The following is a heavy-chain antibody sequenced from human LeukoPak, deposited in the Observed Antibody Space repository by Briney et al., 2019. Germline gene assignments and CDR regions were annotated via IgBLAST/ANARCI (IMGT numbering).Heavy chain of an antibody. Sequence: SETLSLTCAVYGGSFSGYYWSWIRQPPGKGLEWIGEINHSGSTNYNPSLKSRVTISVDTSNNQFSLKLSSVTPADTAVYSCARSQVSRAYSYDKKVSYFDYWGQGPLVTVPS. V-gene: IGHV4-34*01. CDR2: INHSGST. J-gene: IGHJ4*02. CDR3: ARSQVSRAYSYDKKVSYFDY. D-gene: IGHD3-22*01. CDR1: GGSFSGYY.